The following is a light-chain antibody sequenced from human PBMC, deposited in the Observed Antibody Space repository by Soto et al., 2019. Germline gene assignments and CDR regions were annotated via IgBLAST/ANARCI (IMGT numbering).Light chain of an antibody. J-gene: IGLJ1*01. CDR1: SSDVGDYNY. CDR2: DVS. Sequence: QSALTQPASVSGSPGQSITISCTGTSSDVGDYNYVSWYQHHPGKAPKLMTYDVSNRHSGVSNRFSGSKSGNTASLTISGIQAEDEADYYCSSYTSSSTYVFGTGTKLTVL. CDR3: SSYTSSSTYV. V-gene: IGLV2-14*01.